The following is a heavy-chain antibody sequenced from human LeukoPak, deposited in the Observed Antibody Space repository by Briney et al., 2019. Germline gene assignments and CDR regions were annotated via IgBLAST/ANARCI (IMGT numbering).Heavy chain of an antibody. V-gene: IGHV3-7*01. D-gene: IGHD5-18*01. CDR2: INPDGNKK. J-gene: IGHJ4*02. Sequence: GGSLRLSCAVSGLTFSSSWMDWVGQAPGKGLEWVASINPDGNKKYSADSVKGRFTISRDNAENSLYLQMNSLRVEDTAVYYCARDAPGYSYGPPFDYWGQGTLVTVSS. CDR3: ARDAPGYSYGPPFDY. CDR1: GLTFSSSW.